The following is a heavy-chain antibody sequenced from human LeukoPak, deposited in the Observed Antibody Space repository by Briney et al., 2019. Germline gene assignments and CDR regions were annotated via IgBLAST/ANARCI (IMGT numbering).Heavy chain of an antibody. J-gene: IGHJ6*02. Sequence: GGSLRLSCAASGFTFSSYAMHWVRQGPGKGLVWVSHINVDGSSTKYADSVKGRFTISRDNAKNTLYLQMNSLRAEDTAVYYCSRDTAYNMDVWGQGTTVTVSS. V-gene: IGHV3-74*03. CDR3: SRDTAYNMDV. CDR2: INVDGSST. D-gene: IGHD5-24*01. CDR1: GFTFSSYA.